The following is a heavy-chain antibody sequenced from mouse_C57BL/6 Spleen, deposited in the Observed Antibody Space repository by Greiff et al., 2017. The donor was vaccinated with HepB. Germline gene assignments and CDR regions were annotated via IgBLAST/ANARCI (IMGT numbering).Heavy chain of an antibody. CDR3: ARERGLGNFDY. CDR2: IYYSGTI. J-gene: IGHJ2*01. V-gene: IGHV3-5*01. D-gene: IGHD1-1*02. CDR1: GISITTGNYR. Sequence: EVKLLESGPGLVKPSQTVFLTCTVTGISITTGNYRWSWIRQFPGNKLEWIGYIYYSGTITYNPSLTSRTTITRDTPKNQFFLEMNSLTAEDTATYYCARERGLGNFDYWGQGTTLTVSS.